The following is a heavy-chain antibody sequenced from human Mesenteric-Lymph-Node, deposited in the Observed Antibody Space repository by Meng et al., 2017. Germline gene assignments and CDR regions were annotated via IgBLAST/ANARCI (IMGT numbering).Heavy chain of an antibody. CDR3: AGGYSYGDY. V-gene: IGHV3-30*03. D-gene: IGHD5-18*01. Sequence: QGQLVESGGGVVQPGRSLRLSCAASGFAFSSYGMHWVRQAPGKGLEWVALISHDGSNKYCADSVKGRFTVSRDNSKNTLYLQMNSQTTEDTAVYYCAGGYSYGDYWGQGTLVTVSS. J-gene: IGHJ4*02. CDR1: GFAFSSYG. CDR2: ISHDGSNK.